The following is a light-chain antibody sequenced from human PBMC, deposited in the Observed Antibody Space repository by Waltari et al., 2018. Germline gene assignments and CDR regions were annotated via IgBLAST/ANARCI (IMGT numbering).Light chain of an antibody. Sequence: DIQMTQSPSTLSASVGERVTITCQASQDLSNYLNWYQQKPGKAPKPLIYDESNLETGVPSRFSGSGSGTDVTFTISSLQPEDISTYYCQQYDNLPWTFGQGTKVEIK. CDR1: QDLSNY. V-gene: IGKV1-33*01. CDR3: QQYDNLPWT. CDR2: DES. J-gene: IGKJ1*01.